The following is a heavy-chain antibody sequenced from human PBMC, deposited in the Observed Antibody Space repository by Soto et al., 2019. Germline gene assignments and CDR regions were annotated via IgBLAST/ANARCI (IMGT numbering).Heavy chain of an antibody. CDR3: ARSPRDYYDSDY. CDR1: GYTFTSYD. Sequence: QVQLVQSGAEVKKPGASVKVSCKASGYTFTSYDINWVRQATGQGLEWMGWMNPNSGNTGYAQKFQGRVTMTRNTSISTAYMEMSSLRSEDTAVYYCARSPRDYYDSDYWGQGTLVTVSS. V-gene: IGHV1-8*01. D-gene: IGHD3-22*01. J-gene: IGHJ4*02. CDR2: MNPNSGNT.